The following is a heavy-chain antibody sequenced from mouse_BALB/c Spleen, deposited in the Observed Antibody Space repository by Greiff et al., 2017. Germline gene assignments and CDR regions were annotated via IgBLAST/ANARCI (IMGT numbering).Heavy chain of an antibody. D-gene: IGHD4-1*01. V-gene: IGHV1S81*02. CDR1: GYTFTSYY. Sequence: VQLQQSGAELVKPGASVKLSCKTSGYTFTSYYMYWVKQRPGQGLEWIGEINPSNGGTNFNEKFKSKATLTVDKSSSTAYMQLSSLTSEDSAVYYCTRWELGRSFAYWGQGTLVTVSA. CDR3: TRWELGRSFAY. J-gene: IGHJ3*01. CDR2: INPSNGGT.